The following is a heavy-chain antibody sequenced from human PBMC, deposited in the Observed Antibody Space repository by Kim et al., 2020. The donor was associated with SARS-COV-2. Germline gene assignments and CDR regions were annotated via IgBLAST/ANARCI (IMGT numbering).Heavy chain of an antibody. D-gene: IGHD3-10*01. J-gene: IGHJ4*02. Sequence: VSVKSRITINPDTSKNQFSLQLNSVTPEDTAVYYCARARVLWFGESNFDYWGQGTLVTVSS. V-gene: IGHV6-1*01. CDR3: ARARVLWFGESNFDY.